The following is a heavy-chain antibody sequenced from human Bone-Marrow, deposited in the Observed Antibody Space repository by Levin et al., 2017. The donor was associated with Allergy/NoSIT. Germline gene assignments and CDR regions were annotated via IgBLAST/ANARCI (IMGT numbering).Heavy chain of an antibody. V-gene: IGHV3-23*01. D-gene: IGHD2-8*01. Sequence: PGGSLRLSCAASGFGIASRAMSWVRQAPGGGLEWVASITNNGGKTYYADSVKGRFTVSRDESENTLFLQMNSLRVADRAAYYCAKDSPAAVWPTSDYWGPGTLVAVSS. CDR2: ITNNGGKT. CDR3: AKDSPAAVWPTSDY. CDR1: GFGIASRA. J-gene: IGHJ4*02.